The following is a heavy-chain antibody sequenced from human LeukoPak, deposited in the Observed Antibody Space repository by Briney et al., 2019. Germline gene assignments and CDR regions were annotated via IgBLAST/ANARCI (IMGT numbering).Heavy chain of an antibody. D-gene: IGHD4-17*01. CDR3: ARERTTVTTNWFDP. CDR1: GDIFSSNSAA. CDR2: TYYRSKWYN. V-gene: IGHV6-1*01. Sequence: SQTLSLTCALSGDIFSSNSAAWNWIRQSPSRGLEWLGRTYYRSKWYNDYAVSVKSRITINPDTSKNQFSLQLNSVTPEDTAVYYCARERTTVTTNWFDPWGQGTLVTVSS. J-gene: IGHJ5*02.